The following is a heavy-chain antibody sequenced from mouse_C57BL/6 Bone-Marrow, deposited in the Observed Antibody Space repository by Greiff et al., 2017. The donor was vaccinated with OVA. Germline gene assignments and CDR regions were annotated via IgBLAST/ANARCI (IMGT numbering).Heavy chain of an antibody. V-gene: IGHV3-6*01. J-gene: IGHJ1*03. D-gene: IGHD1-1*01. CDR1: GYSITSGYY. CDR3: ARDTTVVARYFDG. CDR2: ISYGGSN. Sequence: EVKLQESGPGLVKPSQSLSLTCSVTGYSITSGYYWNWLRQFPGNKMEWMGYISYGGSNNYNPSLKNRISITRDTSKNQFFLKLNSVTTEDTATYYCARDTTVVARYFDGWGTGTTVTVSS.